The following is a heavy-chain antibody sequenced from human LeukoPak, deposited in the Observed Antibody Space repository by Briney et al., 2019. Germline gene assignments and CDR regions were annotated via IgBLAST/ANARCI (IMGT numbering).Heavy chain of an antibody. CDR3: ARVRGHIFGLDS. D-gene: IGHD5-18*01. J-gene: IGHJ5*02. CDR1: GGSISTYY. CDR2: IYTTGAT. V-gene: IGHV4-4*07. Sequence: PWETLSLTCTVSGGSISTYYWSWIRQPAGKGLEWIGHIYTTGATHYNPSLKSRVTMSVDTSRNQFSLKLDSMTAADTAVYYCARVRGHIFGLDSWGQGTLVTVSS.